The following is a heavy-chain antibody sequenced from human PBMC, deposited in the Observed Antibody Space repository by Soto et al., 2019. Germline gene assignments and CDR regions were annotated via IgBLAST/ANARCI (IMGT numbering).Heavy chain of an antibody. CDR1: GGTFSSYA. CDR2: IIPRFGTA. Sequence: SVKGSCKASGGTFSSYAISWVRQAPVQGLEWVGGIIPRFGTANYAQKFQGRVTITADESTSTAYMELSSLRSEDTAMYYCAKVKYDSSGYYRNFDYWGQGTLVTVSS. V-gene: IGHV1-69*01. CDR3: AKVKYDSSGYYRNFDY. J-gene: IGHJ4*02. D-gene: IGHD3-22*01.